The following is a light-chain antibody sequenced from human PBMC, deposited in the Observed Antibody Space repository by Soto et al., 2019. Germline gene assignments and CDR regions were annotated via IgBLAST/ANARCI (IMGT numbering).Light chain of an antibody. Sequence: QSALTQPASVSGCPGQSITISCTGSNSDIGGYNYVSWYDHHPGKAPRLIIYEVSNRPSGVSNRFSGSKSGNTASLTISGLQAEDEAHYYCSSYRSTSPCVFGTGTKVTVL. CDR3: SSYRSTSPCV. CDR1: NSDIGGYNY. CDR2: EVS. J-gene: IGLJ1*01. V-gene: IGLV2-14*01.